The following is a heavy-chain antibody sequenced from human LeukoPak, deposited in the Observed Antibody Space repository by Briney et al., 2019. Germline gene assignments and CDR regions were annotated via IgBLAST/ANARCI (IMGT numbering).Heavy chain of an antibody. V-gene: IGHV4-59*01. CDR1: GGSISSYY. CDR2: IYYSGST. Sequence: PSETLSLTCTASGGSISSYYWSWIRQPPGKGLEWIGYIYYSGSTNYNLSLKSRVTISVDASKNQFSLKLSSVTAADTAVYYCARGVFNWFDPWGQGTPVTVSS. CDR3: ARGVFNWFDP. J-gene: IGHJ5*02.